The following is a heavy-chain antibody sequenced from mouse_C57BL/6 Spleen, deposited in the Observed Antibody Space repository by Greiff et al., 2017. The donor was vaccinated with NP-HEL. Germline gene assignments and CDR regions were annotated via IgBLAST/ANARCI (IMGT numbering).Heavy chain of an antibody. D-gene: IGHD4-1*01. CDR2: IDPETGGT. CDR1: GYTFTDYE. J-gene: IGHJ4*01. V-gene: IGHV1-15*01. CDR3: TRWDPFYAMDY. Sequence: VQLQQSGAELVRPGASVTLSCKASGYTFTDYEMHWVKQTPVHGLEWIGAIDPETGGTAYNQKFKGKAILTADKSSSTAYMELRSLTSEDSAVYYCTRWDPFYAMDYWGQGTSVTVSS.